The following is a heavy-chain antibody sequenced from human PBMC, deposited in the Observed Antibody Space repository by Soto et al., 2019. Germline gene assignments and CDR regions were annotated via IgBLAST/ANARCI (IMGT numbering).Heavy chain of an antibody. CDR1: GFSLNSRGVG. V-gene: IGHV2-5*02. CDR2: VYWDDDK. CDR3: VHRGPVDETGMGFDF. D-gene: IGHD3-9*01. J-gene: IGHJ4*02. Sequence: ESGPTLVNPTQTLTLTCTFSGFSLNSRGVGVGRVRQPPGKALEWLAIVYWDDDKRYRPSLRSRLSIRKDTPKNQVVLTLTNTDPVDTATYYCVHRGPVDETGMGFDFWGQGSLVTVSS.